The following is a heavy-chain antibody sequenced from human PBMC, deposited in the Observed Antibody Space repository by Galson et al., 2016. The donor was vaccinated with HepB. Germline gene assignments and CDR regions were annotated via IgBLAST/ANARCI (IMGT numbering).Heavy chain of an antibody. CDR2: IYYSGST. J-gene: IGHJ4*01. V-gene: IGHV4-39*01. CDR1: GGSVSSSSYY. D-gene: IGHD5-18*01. Sequence: SETLSLTCSVSGGSVSSSSYYWGWIRQPPGKGLEWIGSIYYSGSTYYNPSLKSRAIISVDKSKKLFYLKLTSVIAADTAVYYCGRPEGQRWTPLEVWGHGTLVTVSS. CDR3: GRPEGQRWTPLEV.